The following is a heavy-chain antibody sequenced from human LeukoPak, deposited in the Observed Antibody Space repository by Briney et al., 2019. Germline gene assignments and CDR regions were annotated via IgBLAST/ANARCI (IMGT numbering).Heavy chain of an antibody. J-gene: IGHJ4*02. CDR3: AREFFDREGGTTVLDY. V-gene: IGHV3-21*01. Sequence: PGGSLRLSCAASGFTFSSTSMNWVRQAPGKGLEWVSSISSGSSYIFYADSVKGRFTISRDNAKNSLYLQMNSLRAEDTAVYYCAREFFDREGGTTVLDYWGQGTPVTVSS. CDR1: GFTFSSTS. CDR2: ISSGSSYI. D-gene: IGHD1-26*01.